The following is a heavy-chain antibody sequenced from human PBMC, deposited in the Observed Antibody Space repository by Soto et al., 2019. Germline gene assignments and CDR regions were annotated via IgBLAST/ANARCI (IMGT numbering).Heavy chain of an antibody. CDR3: AHIPNYYQYDWLDP. CDR2: IYWDDDK. J-gene: IGHJ5*02. D-gene: IGHD3-16*01. Sequence: QITLKESGPPLVKPTQTLTLTCTFSGFSLTTRVVGVGWIRQPPGKALECLALIYWDDDKRYSPSLQSRLSITKDTSKNQVVLTMTNVDPVDTATYYCAHIPNYYQYDWLDPLGQGTLVSVSS. V-gene: IGHV2-5*02. CDR1: GFSLTTRVVG.